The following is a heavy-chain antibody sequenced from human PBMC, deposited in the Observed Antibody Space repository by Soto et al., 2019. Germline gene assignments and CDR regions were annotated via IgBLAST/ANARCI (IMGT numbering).Heavy chain of an antibody. CDR2: IDPTDFVT. V-gene: IGHV5-10-1*01. CDR3: ARATTVYSGYDLGDY. Sequence: GESLKISCKGSGYTFTNYWISWVRQMPGKGLEWMGRIDPTDFVTNYSPSFQGHVTISADKSISTAYLQWSSLRAEDTAVYYCARATTVYSGYDLGDYWGQGTLVTVSS. CDR1: GYTFTNYW. J-gene: IGHJ4*02. D-gene: IGHD5-12*01.